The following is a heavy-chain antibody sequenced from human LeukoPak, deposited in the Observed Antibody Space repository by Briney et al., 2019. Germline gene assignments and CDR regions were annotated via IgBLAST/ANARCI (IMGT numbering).Heavy chain of an antibody. CDR1: GGSMSPYH. J-gene: IGHJ4*01. CDR3: ARESRRVASRPHSFDY. V-gene: IGHV4-59*12. Sequence: SETLSLTCTVSGGSMSPYHWGWIRQPPGKGLEWTGYIYYSGSTNYNPSLKSRVTISVDTSKNQFSLKLSSVTAADTAIYYCARESRRVASRPHSFDYWGQESWSPSPQ. D-gene: IGHD6-6*01. CDR2: IYYSGST.